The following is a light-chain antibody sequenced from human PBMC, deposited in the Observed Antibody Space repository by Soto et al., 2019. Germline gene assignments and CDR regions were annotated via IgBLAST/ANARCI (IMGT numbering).Light chain of an antibody. CDR1: QSISNY. CDR2: ATS. CDR3: QQSYSMPRPT. Sequence: DIQMTQSPSSLSASVGDRVTITCRASQSISNYLNWYQQKPGRVPKLLIYATSTLQSGVPSRFSGSGSGTDFTLTISSLQHEDFATYYCQQSYSMPRPTFGQGTKLEIK. J-gene: IGKJ2*01. V-gene: IGKV1-39*01.